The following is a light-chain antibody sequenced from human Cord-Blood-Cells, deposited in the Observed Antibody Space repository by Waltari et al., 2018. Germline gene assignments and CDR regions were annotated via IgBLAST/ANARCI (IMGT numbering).Light chain of an antibody. Sequence: SSELTQPPSAQVSPGQTARITCSGDALPKKYAYWYQQKSGQAPVLVIYEDSKRPAGIPGEFSGSSSGTRATLTISGAQVEDEADYYCYSTDSSGNQGVFGGGTKLTVL. CDR2: EDS. V-gene: IGLV3-10*01. CDR1: ALPKKY. J-gene: IGLJ3*02. CDR3: YSTDSSGNQGV.